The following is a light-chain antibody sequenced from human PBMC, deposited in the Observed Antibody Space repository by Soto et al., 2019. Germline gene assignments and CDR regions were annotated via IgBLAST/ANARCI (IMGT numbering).Light chain of an antibody. Sequence: DIQMTQSPSSLSASVGDRVTITCRASQSIGNYLNWYQQKPGKAPKLLIYAATSLQSGVPSRFSGSGSGTDFNLTISSLQPEDFATYYCRQSYSTPYTFGQGTKLEIK. CDR3: RQSYSTPYT. CDR2: AAT. J-gene: IGKJ2*01. CDR1: QSIGNY. V-gene: IGKV1-39*01.